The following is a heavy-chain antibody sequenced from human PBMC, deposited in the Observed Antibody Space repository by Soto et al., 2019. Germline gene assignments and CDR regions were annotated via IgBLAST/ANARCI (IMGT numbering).Heavy chain of an antibody. CDR1: GFTFSSYA. D-gene: IGHD3-22*01. CDR2: ISGSGGST. J-gene: IGHJ4*02. CDR3: AKDLYYDSSGYAIESDY. Sequence: GGSLRLSCAASGFTFSSYAMSWVRQAPGKGLEWVSAISGSGGSTYYADSVKGRFTISRDNSKNTLYLQMNSLRAEDTAVYYCAKDLYYDSSGYAIESDYWGQGTLVTVSS. V-gene: IGHV3-23*01.